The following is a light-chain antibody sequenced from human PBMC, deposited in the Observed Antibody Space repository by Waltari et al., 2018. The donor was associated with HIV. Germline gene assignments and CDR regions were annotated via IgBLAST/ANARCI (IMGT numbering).Light chain of an antibody. V-gene: IGLV3-19*01. CDR2: GAN. CDR1: SLRNYF. CDR3: NSRDSSGNRLVV. Sequence: SSEVTQDPTVSVALGQTVRITCQGDSLRNYFPSWYQQKPGQAPVLVIYGANNRPSGIPDRFSGSTSGNTASLIITGAQAEDEAEYYCNSRDSSGNRLVVFGGGTKLTVL. J-gene: IGLJ2*01.